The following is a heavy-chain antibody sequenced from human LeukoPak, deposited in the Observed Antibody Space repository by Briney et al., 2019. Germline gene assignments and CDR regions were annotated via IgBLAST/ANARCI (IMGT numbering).Heavy chain of an antibody. J-gene: IGHJ3*02. CDR3: TRTYYYDSSGRGGAFDI. Sequence: GGSLRLSCAASGFTFSGSAMHWVRQASGKGLEWVGRIRSKANSYAPAYAASVKGRFNISRDDSKNTAYLQMNSLKTEDTAVYYCTRTYYYDSSGRGGAFDIWGQGTMVTVSS. CDR1: GFTFSGSA. V-gene: IGHV3-73*01. D-gene: IGHD3-22*01. CDR2: IRSKANSYAP.